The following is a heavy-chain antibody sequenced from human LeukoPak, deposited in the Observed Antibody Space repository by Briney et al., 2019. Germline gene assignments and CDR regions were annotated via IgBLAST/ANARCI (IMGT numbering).Heavy chain of an antibody. CDR2: IYHSGST. D-gene: IGHD3-22*01. V-gene: IGHV4-30-2*01. Sequence: PSQTLSLTCAVSGGSISSGGYSWSWIRQPPGKDLEWIGYIYHSGSTYYNPSLKSRVTISVDRSKNQFSLKLSSVTAADTAVYYCARGTYYYDSSGYYFDYWGQGTLVTVSS. CDR3: ARGTYYYDSSGYYFDY. CDR1: GGSISSGGYS. J-gene: IGHJ4*02.